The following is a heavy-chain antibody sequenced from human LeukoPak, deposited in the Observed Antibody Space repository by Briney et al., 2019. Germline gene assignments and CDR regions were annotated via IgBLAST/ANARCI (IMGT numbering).Heavy chain of an antibody. V-gene: IGHV3-66*01. CDR2: IYSGGST. J-gene: IGHJ4*02. D-gene: IGHD4-17*01. Sequence: GGSLRLSCAASGFTVSSNYMSWVRQAPGKGLEWVSVIYSGGSTYYADSVKGRFTISRDNSKNTLYLQMNSLGAEDTAVYYCAREGDDYGDYNFDYWGQGTLVTVSS. CDR1: GFTVSSNY. CDR3: AREGDDYGDYNFDY.